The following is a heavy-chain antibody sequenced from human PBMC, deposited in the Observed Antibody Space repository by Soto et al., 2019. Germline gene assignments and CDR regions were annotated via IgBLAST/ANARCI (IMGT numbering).Heavy chain of an antibody. CDR3: ARGLYCSSTSCYRYSDAFDI. CDR2: TNAGNGNT. Sequence: ASVKVSCKASGYTFTSYAMHWLRQAPGQRLEWMGWTNAGNGNTKYSQKFQGRVTITRDTSASTAYMELSSLRSEDTAVYYCARGLYCSSTSCYRYSDAFDIWGQGTMVTVSS. D-gene: IGHD2-2*01. V-gene: IGHV1-3*01. J-gene: IGHJ3*02. CDR1: GYTFTSYA.